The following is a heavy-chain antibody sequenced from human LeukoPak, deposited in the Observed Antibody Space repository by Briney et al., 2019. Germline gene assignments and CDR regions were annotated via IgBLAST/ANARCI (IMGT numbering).Heavy chain of an antibody. CDR1: GGSISGSSYY. CDR3: ARHWTVGALDLDYFDY. Sequence: SETLSLTCTVSGGSISGSSYYWGWIRQPPGKGLEWIGSIYYSGSTYYNPSLKSRVTISVDTSKNQFSLKLSSVTAADTAVYYCARHWTVGALDLDYFDYWGQGTLVTVSS. V-gene: IGHV4-39*01. CDR2: IYYSGST. J-gene: IGHJ4*02. D-gene: IGHD1-26*01.